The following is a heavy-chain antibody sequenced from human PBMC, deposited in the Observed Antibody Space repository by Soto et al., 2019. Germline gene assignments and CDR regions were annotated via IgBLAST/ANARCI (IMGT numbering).Heavy chain of an antibody. D-gene: IGHD2-21*01. CDR3: SGEIAYEFGSYYDGTAF. Sequence: QVQLVESGGGVVQPGRSLRLSCAASGFTFSSYAMHWVRQAPGKGLEWVAVISYDGSNKYYADSVKGRFTISRDNTKNTINLQRTGLRADDTAGNYRSGEIAYEFGSYYDGTAFWGRGAKVTVAS. CDR1: GFTFSSYA. J-gene: IGHJ6*02. V-gene: IGHV3-30-3*01. CDR2: ISYDGSNK.